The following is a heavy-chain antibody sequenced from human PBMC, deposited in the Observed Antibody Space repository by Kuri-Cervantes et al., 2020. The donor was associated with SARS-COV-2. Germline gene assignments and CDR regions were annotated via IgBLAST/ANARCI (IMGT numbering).Heavy chain of an antibody. CDR1: GLFVGNNY. CDR3: ARLIPVAGSIDY. D-gene: IGHD6-19*01. V-gene: IGHV3-53*01. CDR2: IYNGGQT. J-gene: IGHJ4*02. Sequence: GESLKISCAASGLFVGNNYMTWVRQAPGKGLEWVSDIYNGGQTHYAESVKGRFTISRDNAKNSLYLQMNSLRDEDTAVYYCARLIPVAGSIDYWGQGILVTVSS.